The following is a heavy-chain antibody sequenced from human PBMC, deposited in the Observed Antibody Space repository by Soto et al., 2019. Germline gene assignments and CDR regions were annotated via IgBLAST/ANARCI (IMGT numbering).Heavy chain of an antibody. D-gene: IGHD3-10*01. Sequence: EVQLLESGGGLVQPGGSLRLSCAASGFTFNTYAITWVRQAPGKGLEWVSAISAGGGSTYYADSVKGRFTISRDNSKNTLYLQMNSLRAEDTAVYYCAKGHRYYGSGTYYFVYWGQGTLVTVSS. CDR2: ISAGGGST. CDR3: AKGHRYYGSGTYYFVY. J-gene: IGHJ4*02. V-gene: IGHV3-23*01. CDR1: GFTFNTYA.